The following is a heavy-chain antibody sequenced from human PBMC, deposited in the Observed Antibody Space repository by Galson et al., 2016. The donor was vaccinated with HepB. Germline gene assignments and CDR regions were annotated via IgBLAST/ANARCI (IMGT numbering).Heavy chain of an antibody. CDR1: GYTFTGYY. D-gene: IGHD4-17*01. V-gene: IGHV1-2*04. J-gene: IGHJ3*02. Sequence: SVKVSCKASGYTFTGYYMHWVRQAPGQGLEWMGWINPNSGGTNYAQKFQGWVTMTRDTSISTAYMELSRLRSDDTAVYYCARAASYGDYVGASGDAFDIWGQGTMVTVSS. CDR3: ARAASYGDYVGASGDAFDI. CDR2: INPNSGGT.